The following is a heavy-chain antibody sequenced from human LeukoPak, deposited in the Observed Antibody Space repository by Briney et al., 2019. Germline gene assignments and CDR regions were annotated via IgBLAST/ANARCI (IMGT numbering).Heavy chain of an antibody. Sequence: GGSLRLSCAASGFTFSSYGMHWVRQAPGKGLEWVAVISYDGSNKYYAGSVKGRFTISRDNSKNTLYLQMNSLRAEDTAVYYCAKDRSSGSPEYFQHWGQGTLVTVSS. D-gene: IGHD6-19*01. CDR1: GFTFSSYG. J-gene: IGHJ1*01. CDR3: AKDRSSGSPEYFQH. CDR2: ISYDGSNK. V-gene: IGHV3-30*18.